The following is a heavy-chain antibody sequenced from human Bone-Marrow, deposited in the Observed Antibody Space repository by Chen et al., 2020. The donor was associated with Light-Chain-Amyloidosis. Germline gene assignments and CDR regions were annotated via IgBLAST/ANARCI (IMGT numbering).Heavy chain of an antibody. CDR1: GFSFAKFT. V-gene: IGHV3-23*01. J-gene: IGHJ6*02. D-gene: IGHD6-13*01. CDR2: ISGSGVTT. CDR3: AKSQGSTWSYYYYAMDV. Sequence: EGQLLESGGGLGQPRGSLRVSCAASGFSFAKFTMNWVRQAPGRGPEWVSAISGSGVTTYYSDSVKGRFTISRDNLNNTVFLQMDSLRAEDTAIYYCAKSQGSTWSYYYYAMDVWGQGTTVTVSS.